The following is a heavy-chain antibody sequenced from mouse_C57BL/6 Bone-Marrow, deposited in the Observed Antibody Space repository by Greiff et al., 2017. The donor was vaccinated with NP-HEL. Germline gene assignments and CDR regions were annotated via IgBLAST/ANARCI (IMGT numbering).Heavy chain of an antibody. Sequence: VQQQQSGPVLVKPGASVKMSCKASGYTFTDYYMNWVKQSHGKSLEWIGVINPYNGGTSYNQKFKGKATLTVDKSSSTAYMELNSLTSEDSAVYYCARKGSSGYYFDYWGQGTTLTVSS. CDR2: INPYNGGT. CDR3: ARKGSSGYYFDY. J-gene: IGHJ2*01. CDR1: GYTFTDYY. V-gene: IGHV1-19*01. D-gene: IGHD3-2*02.